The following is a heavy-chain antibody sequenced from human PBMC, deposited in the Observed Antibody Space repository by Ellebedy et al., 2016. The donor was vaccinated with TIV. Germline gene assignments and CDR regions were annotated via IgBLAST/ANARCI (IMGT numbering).Heavy chain of an antibody. J-gene: IGHJ4*02. CDR2: MNPNSGNT. CDR1: GYTFTSYD. D-gene: IGHD3-22*01. V-gene: IGHV1-8*01. CDR3: ARGPDIYYYDPGADYREGYYFDY. Sequence: ASVKVSXKASGYTFTSYDINWLLQATGQGLEWMGWMNPNSGNTGFAQKFQGRVTVTRNTSISTAYMELSSLRSEDTAVYYCARGPDIYYYDPGADYREGYYFDYWGQGTLVTVSS.